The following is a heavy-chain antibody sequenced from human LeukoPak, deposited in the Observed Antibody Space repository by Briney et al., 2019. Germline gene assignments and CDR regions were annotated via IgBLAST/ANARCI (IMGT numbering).Heavy chain of an antibody. Sequence: GRSLRLSCAASGFTFDDYAMPWVRQAPGKGLEWVSGISWNSGSIGYADSVKGRFTISRDNAKNSLYLQMNSLRAEDTALYYCAKGFHYYGSGSYYTTFDYWGQGTLVTVSS. J-gene: IGHJ4*02. V-gene: IGHV3-9*01. D-gene: IGHD3-10*01. CDR3: AKGFHYYGSGSYYTTFDY. CDR2: ISWNSGSI. CDR1: GFTFDDYA.